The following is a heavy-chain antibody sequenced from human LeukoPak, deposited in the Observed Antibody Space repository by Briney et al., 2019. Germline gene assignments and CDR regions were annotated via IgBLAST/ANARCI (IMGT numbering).Heavy chain of an antibody. CDR2: IYTSGST. CDR1: GDSISNLY. Sequence: SETLSLTCTVSGDSISNLYWSWIRQPAGKGLEWIGRIYTSGSTNYNPSLKSRVTMSVDTSKNQFSLKLSSVTAADTAVYYCASGGRYNWNEAPGSFDPWGQGTLVTVSS. J-gene: IGHJ5*02. CDR3: ASGGRYNWNEAPGSFDP. D-gene: IGHD1-20*01. V-gene: IGHV4-4*07.